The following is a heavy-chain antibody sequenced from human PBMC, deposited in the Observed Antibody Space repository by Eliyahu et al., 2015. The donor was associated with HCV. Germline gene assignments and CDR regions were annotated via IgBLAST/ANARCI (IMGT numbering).Heavy chain of an antibody. CDR1: GFTLRNYW. Sequence: EVQLVESGGGLVQPGGSLRLACAASGFTLRNYWMQWVRQAPGKGLVWVSSINRDGSSTKYADSVKGRFTISRDNAKNTLYVQMNSLRVEDTAVYYCARGGDHDAFDIWGQGTMVTVFS. D-gene: IGHD3-16*01. CDR3: ARGGDHDAFDI. J-gene: IGHJ3*02. CDR2: INRDGSST. V-gene: IGHV3-74*03.